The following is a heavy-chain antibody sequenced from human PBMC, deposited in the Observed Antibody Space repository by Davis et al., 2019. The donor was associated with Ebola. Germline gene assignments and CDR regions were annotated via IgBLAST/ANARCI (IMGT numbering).Heavy chain of an antibody. CDR1: GGSISSGDYY. Sequence: SETLSLTCTASGGSISSGDYYWSWIRQPPGKGLEWIGYIYYSGSTYYNPSLKSRVTISVDTSKNQFSLKLSSVTAADTAVYYCARDLRAYYYDSSGYHTLWYFDYWGQGTLVTVSS. J-gene: IGHJ4*02. V-gene: IGHV4-30-4*01. D-gene: IGHD3-22*01. CDR2: IYYSGST. CDR3: ARDLRAYYYDSSGYHTLWYFDY.